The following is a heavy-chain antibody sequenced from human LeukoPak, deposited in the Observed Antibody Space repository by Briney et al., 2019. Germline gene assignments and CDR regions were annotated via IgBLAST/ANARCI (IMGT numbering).Heavy chain of an antibody. V-gene: IGHV4-30-4*01. Sequence: SETLSLTCTVSGGSISIGDYYWSWIRQPPGKGLEWIGYIYYSGSTYYNPSLKSRVTISVDTSKNQFSLKLSSVTAADTAVYYCARVWVFDYYDSSGYSYYFDYWGQGTLVTVSS. J-gene: IGHJ4*02. CDR1: GGSISIGDYY. CDR2: IYYSGST. CDR3: ARVWVFDYYDSSGYSYYFDY. D-gene: IGHD3-22*01.